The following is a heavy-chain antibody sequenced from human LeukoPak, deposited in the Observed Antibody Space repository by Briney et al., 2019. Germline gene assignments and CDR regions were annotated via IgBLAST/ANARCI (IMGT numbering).Heavy chain of an antibody. V-gene: IGHV4-38-2*02. D-gene: IGHD6-13*01. CDR3: GGLQVAAGTIDY. CDR2: IYHSGST. J-gene: IGHJ4*02. Sequence: PSETLSLTCTVSGYSISSGYYWGWIRQPPGKGLEWIGSIYHSGSTYYNPSLKSRVTISVDTSKNQFSLKLSSVPAADTAVYYCGGLQVAAGTIDYWGQGTLVTVSS. CDR1: GYSISSGYY.